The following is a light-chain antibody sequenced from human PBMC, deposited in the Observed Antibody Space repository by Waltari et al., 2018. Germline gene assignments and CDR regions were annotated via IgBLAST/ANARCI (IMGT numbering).Light chain of an antibody. CDR3: MQGKNLRA. CDR2: YTS. J-gene: IGKJ1*01. V-gene: IGKV2-29*02. CDR1: QSLLYRNGKNY. Sequence: DIVVTQTQPSLSVTPGQPASIPCKPSQSLLYRNGKNYLFWYVQKPGQSPQLLISYTSSRFSGVSDKFSGSGSVTDFTLKISRVEAEDVGIYYCMQGKNLRAFGQGTKVEI.